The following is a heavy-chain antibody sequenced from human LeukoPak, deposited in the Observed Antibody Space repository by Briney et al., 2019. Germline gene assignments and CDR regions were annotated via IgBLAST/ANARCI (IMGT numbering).Heavy chain of an antibody. V-gene: IGHV5-51*01. CDR3: ARQHDFWSGYYFDY. Sequence: GGALQISGEGSGYHFTSYWIGWGRAVPGKGVGGMGIIYAGDSDTRYSPSFQGQVTISPDKSISTAYLQWSSLKASDTAMYYCARQHDFWSGYYFDYWGQGTLVTVSS. J-gene: IGHJ4*02. D-gene: IGHD3-3*01. CDR1: GYHFTSYW. CDR2: IYAGDSDT.